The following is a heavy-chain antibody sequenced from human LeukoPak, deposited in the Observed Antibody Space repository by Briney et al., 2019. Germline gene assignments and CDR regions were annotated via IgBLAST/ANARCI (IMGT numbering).Heavy chain of an antibody. J-gene: IGHJ4*02. CDR2: IYHSGST. D-gene: IGHD2-15*01. V-gene: IGHV4-30-2*01. CDR1: AGSISSGGYS. CDR3: ARAKVVVAAFDY. Sequence: SETLSLTCAVSAGSISSGGYSWSWIRQPPGKGLEWIGYIYHSGSTYYNPSLKSRVTISVDRSKNQFSLKLSSVTAADTAVYYCARAKVVVAAFDYWGQGTLVTVSS.